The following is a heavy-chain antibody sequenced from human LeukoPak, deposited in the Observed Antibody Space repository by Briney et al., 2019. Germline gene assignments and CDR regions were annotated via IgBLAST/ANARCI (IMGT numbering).Heavy chain of an antibody. CDR2: MYYIGTT. CDR3: ARQGSWNGDYGMDV. CDR1: GGTITSSY. J-gene: IGHJ6*02. D-gene: IGHD1-1*01. V-gene: IGHV4-59*08. Sequence: SETLSLTCTVSGGTITSSYWNWVRQAPGKGLGWIGYMYYIGTTNYNPSPKSRITIPAPTSKTQFSLKLSSVTAADTAIYYCARQGSWNGDYGMDVWGQGTSVTVSS.